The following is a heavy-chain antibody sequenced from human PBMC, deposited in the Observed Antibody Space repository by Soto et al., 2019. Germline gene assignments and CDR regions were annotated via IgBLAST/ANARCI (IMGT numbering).Heavy chain of an antibody. D-gene: IGHD6-19*01. J-gene: IGHJ6*03. CDR1: GYSFTSYW. CDR3: ARRSSGGWYDYYYMDV. V-gene: IGHV5-51*01. CDR2: IYPGDSDT. Sequence: PGESLKISCKGSGYSFTSYWIGWVRQMPGKGLEWMGIIYPGDSDTRYSPSFQGQVTISADKSISTAYLQWSSLKASDTAIYYCARRSSGGWYDYYYMDVWGKGTTVTVSS.